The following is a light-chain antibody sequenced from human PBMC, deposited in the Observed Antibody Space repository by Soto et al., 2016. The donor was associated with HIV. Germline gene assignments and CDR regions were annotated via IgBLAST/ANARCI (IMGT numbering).Light chain of an antibody. CDR2: DDS. J-gene: IGLJ2*01. CDR1: NIGSKS. CDR3: QVWDSSSDHPGV. Sequence: SYVLTQPPSVSVAPGKTAGITCGGNNIGSKSVHWYQQKPGQAPVLVVYDDSDRPSGIPERFSGSNSGNTATLTISRVEAGDEAGYYCQVWDSSSDHPGVFGGGTKLTVL. V-gene: IGLV3-21*03.